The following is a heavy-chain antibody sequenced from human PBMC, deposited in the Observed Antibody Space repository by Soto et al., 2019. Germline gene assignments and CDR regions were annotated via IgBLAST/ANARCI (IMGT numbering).Heavy chain of an antibody. CDR1: GGSISSSSYY. CDR3: ARAYGVWAFDF. J-gene: IGHJ3*01. Sequence: PSETLSLTCTVSGGSISSSSYYWGWIRQPPGKGLEWIGYIYYSGSTYYNPSLKSRVTISVDTSKNQFSLKLSSVTAADTAVYYCARAYGVWAFDFWGQGTMVTVSS. CDR2: IYYSGST. D-gene: IGHD2-8*01. V-gene: IGHV4-31*03.